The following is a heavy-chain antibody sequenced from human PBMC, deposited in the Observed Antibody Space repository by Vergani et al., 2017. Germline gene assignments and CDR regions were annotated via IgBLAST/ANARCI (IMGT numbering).Heavy chain of an antibody. J-gene: IGHJ5*02. CDR3: AVFAYSRANWFDP. CDR2: HNPKSVGT. D-gene: IGHD6-13*01. V-gene: IGHV1-2*02. Sequence: QVHLVQSGAEVKKPGASLKVSCQPSGYTFTGYYMHWVRQAPGQGIEWMGWHNPKSVGTNYAQKFQGRVTMTRDTSISTAYMELSRLRSDDTAVYYCAVFAYSRANWFDPWGQGTLVTVSS. CDR1: GYTFTGYY.